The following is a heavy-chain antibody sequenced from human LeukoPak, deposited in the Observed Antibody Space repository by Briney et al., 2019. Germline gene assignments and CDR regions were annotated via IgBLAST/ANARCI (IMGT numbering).Heavy chain of an antibody. CDR2: MNPNSGNT. CDR1: GYTFTSYY. J-gene: IGHJ6*02. V-gene: IGHV1-8*02. D-gene: IGHD3-22*01. CDR3: ARGPEITMIVVVINYYYYGMDV. Sequence: GASVKVSCKASGYTFTSYYMHWVRQATGQGLEWMGWMNPNSGNTGYAQKFQGRVTMTRNTSISTAYMELSSLRSEDTAVYYCARGPEITMIVVVINYYYYGMDVWGQGTTVTVSS.